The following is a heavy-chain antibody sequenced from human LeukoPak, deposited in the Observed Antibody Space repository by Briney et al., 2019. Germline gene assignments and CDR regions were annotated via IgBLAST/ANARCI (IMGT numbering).Heavy chain of an antibody. CDR1: GFTFSSYS. J-gene: IGHJ4*02. Sequence: EGSLRLSCAASGFTFSSYSMNWVRQAPGKGLEWVSSISSSSSYIYYADSVKGRFTISRDNAKNSLYLQMNSLRAEDTAVYYCARDLTVGATVRYFDYWGQGTLVTVSS. CDR2: ISSSSSYI. CDR3: ARDLTVGATVRYFDY. D-gene: IGHD1-26*01. V-gene: IGHV3-21*01.